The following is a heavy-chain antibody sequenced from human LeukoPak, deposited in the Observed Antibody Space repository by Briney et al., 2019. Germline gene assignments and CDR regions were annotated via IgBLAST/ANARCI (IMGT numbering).Heavy chain of an antibody. J-gene: IGHJ6*03. CDR3: ARDRVVTRPSGYYYYMDV. V-gene: IGHV3-30*01. CDR2: ISYDGSNK. Sequence: GGSLRLSCAASGFTFSSYAMHWARQAPGKGLEWVAVISYDGSNKYYADSVKGRFTISRDNSKNTLYLQMNSLRAEDTAVYYCARDRVVTRPSGYYYYMDVWGKGTTVTVSS. D-gene: IGHD4-11*01. CDR1: GFTFSSYA.